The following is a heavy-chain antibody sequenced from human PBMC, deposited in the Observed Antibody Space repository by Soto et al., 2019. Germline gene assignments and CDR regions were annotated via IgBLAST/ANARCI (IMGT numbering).Heavy chain of an antibody. Sequence: QVQLVQSGAEVKKPGSSVKVSCKASGGTFNSYAISWVRQAPGQGLEWMGGIIPIFGTANYAQKFQGRVTITADESTSTAYMELSSLRSEDTAVYYCARDRPALLLTYYGMDVWGQGTTVTVSS. D-gene: IGHD2-15*01. CDR1: GGTFNSYA. V-gene: IGHV1-69*01. J-gene: IGHJ6*02. CDR3: ARDRPALLLTYYGMDV. CDR2: IIPIFGTA.